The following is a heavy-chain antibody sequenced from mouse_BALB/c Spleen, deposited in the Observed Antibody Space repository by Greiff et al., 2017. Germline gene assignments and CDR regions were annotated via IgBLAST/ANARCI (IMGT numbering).Heavy chain of an antibody. J-gene: IGHJ2*01. Sequence: QVQLQQSGAELVRPGSSVKISCKASGYAFSSYWMNWVKQRPGQGLEWIGQIYPGDGDTNYNGKFKGKATLTADKSSSTAYMQLSSLTSEDSAVYFCARSGITPYYLDYWGQGTTLTVSS. D-gene: IGHD2-4*01. CDR3: ARSGITPYYLDY. V-gene: IGHV1-80*01. CDR1: GYAFSSYW. CDR2: IYPGDGDT.